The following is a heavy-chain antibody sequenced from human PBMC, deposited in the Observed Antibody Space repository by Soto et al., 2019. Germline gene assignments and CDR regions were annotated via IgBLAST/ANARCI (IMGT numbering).Heavy chain of an antibody. V-gene: IGHV3-7*04. CDR1: GFTFSSYW. CDR2: IKQDGSEK. CDR3: ARAPAYNWNQRPLDY. Sequence: QPGGSLRLSCAASGFTFSSYWMSWVRQAPGKGLEWVANIKQDGSEKYYVDSVKGRFTISRDNAKNSLYLQMNSMRAEDTAVYYCARAPAYNWNQRPLDYWGQGTLVTVSS. D-gene: IGHD1-20*01. J-gene: IGHJ4*02.